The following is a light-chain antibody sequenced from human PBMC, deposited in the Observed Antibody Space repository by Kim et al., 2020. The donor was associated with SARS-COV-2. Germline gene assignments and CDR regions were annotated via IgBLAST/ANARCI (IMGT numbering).Light chain of an antibody. CDR2: GAS. V-gene: IGKV3-20*01. J-gene: IGKJ2*01. Sequence: PRERAPLPCRASQSVSSDYLAWYPQKPGQAPRLLIYGASNRATGIPGRFSGGGSGTDFTLTISSLEPEDFAVYYCQQYGASPLMYTFGQGTKLEI. CDR1: QSVSSDY. CDR3: QQYGASPLMYT.